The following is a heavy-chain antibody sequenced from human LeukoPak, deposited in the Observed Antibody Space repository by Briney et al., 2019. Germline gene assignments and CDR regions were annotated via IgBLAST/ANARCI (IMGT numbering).Heavy chain of an antibody. Sequence: GGSLRLSCAASGFTLSNHWMHWVRQAPGKGLVGVSRISGDEIWTSYADSVKGRFLISRDNAKDTLYLQMNSLRTEDTAVYYCAREYNSGPKQTDAFDIWGQGTMVTVSS. CDR3: AREYNSGPKQTDAFDI. CDR1: GFTLSNHW. V-gene: IGHV3-74*01. CDR2: ISGDEIWT. D-gene: IGHD3-22*01. J-gene: IGHJ3*02.